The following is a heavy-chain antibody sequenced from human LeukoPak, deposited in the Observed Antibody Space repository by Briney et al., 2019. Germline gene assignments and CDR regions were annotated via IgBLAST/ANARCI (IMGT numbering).Heavy chain of an antibody. D-gene: IGHD2-15*01. J-gene: IGHJ5*02. CDR2: ISGSGGST. V-gene: IGHV3-23*01. Sequence: GGSLRLSCAASGFTFSSYAMSWVRQAPGKGLEWVSAISGSGGSTYYADSVKGRFTISRDNSKNTLYLQMNSLRAEDTAVYYCAKDHSSGGRSCWFDPWGQGTLVTVSS. CDR3: AKDHSSGGRSCWFDP. CDR1: GFTFSSYA.